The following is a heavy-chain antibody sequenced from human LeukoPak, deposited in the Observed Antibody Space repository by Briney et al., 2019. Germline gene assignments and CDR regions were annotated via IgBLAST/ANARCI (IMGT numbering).Heavy chain of an antibody. J-gene: IGHJ4*02. CDR1: GGSFSGYY. D-gene: IGHD6-19*01. Sequence: PSETLSLTSAVYGGSFSGYYWSWIRQPPGKGLEWIGEINHSGSTNYNPSLKSRVTISVDTSKNHFSLKLSSVTAADTAVYYCAGRYPGIGVSGNFWGQGALVTVSA. V-gene: IGHV4-34*01. CDR2: INHSGST. CDR3: AGRYPGIGVSGNF.